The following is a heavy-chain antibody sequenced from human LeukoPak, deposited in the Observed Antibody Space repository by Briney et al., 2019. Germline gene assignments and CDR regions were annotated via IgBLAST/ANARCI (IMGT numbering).Heavy chain of an antibody. Sequence: SSETLSLTCTVSGGSISSYYWSWIRQPPARGLEWIGYMYYSGSTNYNPSLKSRVTISVDTSKDQFSLKLSSVTAADTAVYYCARDVGCSSTSCYLAFDIWGQGTMVTVSS. D-gene: IGHD2-2*01. V-gene: IGHV4-59*01. CDR2: MYYSGST. J-gene: IGHJ3*02. CDR1: GGSISSYY. CDR3: ARDVGCSSTSCYLAFDI.